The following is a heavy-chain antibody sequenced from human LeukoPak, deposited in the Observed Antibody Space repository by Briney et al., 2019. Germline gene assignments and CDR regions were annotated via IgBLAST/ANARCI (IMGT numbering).Heavy chain of an antibody. J-gene: IGHJ5*02. D-gene: IGHD3-3*01. V-gene: IGHV3-21*01. CDR1: GFTFSSYS. CDR2: ISSSSSYI. Sequence: GGSLRLSCAASGFTFSSYSMNWVRQAPGKGLGWVSSISSSSSYIYYADSVKGRFTISRDNAKNSLYLQMNSLRAEDTAVYYCARDTYDFWSGTTTNWFDPWGQGTLVTVSS. CDR3: ARDTYDFWSGTTTNWFDP.